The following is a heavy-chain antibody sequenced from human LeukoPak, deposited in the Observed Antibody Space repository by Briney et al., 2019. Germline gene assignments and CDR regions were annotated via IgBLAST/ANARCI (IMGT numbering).Heavy chain of an antibody. J-gene: IGHJ4*02. CDR2: ISGSGGST. D-gene: IGHD6-13*01. Sequence: PGGSLRLSCAASGFTFSSYGMSWVRQAPGKGLEWVSAISGSGGSTYYADSVKGRFTISRDNSKNTLYLQMDSLRADDTAVYFCARDSIRQQLYYFDHWGRGTLVTVSS. V-gene: IGHV3-23*01. CDR1: GFTFSSYG. CDR3: ARDSIRQQLYYFDH.